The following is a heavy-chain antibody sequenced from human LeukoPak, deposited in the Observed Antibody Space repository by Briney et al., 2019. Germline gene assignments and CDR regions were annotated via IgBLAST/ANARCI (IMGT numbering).Heavy chain of an antibody. CDR2: IIPILGIA. CDR1: GGTFSSYA. CDR3: AREPYYYDSSGYTDAFDI. V-gene: IGHV1-69*04. D-gene: IGHD3-22*01. J-gene: IGHJ3*02. Sequence: SVKVSCKASGGTFSSYAISWVRQAPGQGLEWMGRIIPILGIANYAQKFQGRVTITADKSTSTAYMELSSLRSEDTAVYYCAREPYYYDSSGYTDAFDIWGQGTVVTVSS.